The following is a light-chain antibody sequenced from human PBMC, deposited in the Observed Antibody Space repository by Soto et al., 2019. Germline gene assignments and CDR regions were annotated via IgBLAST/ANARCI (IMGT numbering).Light chain of an antibody. V-gene: IGKV3D-20*02. J-gene: IGKJ5*01. CDR1: QSVSSSY. CDR3: PQRSNWIT. CDR2: GAS. Sequence: EIVLTQSPGTLSLSPGERATLSCRASQSVSSSYLAWYQQKPGQAPRLLIYGASTRATGIPARFSGSGSGTEFTLTISSLQSEDFAVYYCPQRSNWITFGQGTRLEI.